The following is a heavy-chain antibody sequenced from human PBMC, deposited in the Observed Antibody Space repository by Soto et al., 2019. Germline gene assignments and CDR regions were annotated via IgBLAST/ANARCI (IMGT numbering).Heavy chain of an antibody. CDR2: IRATGGQT. J-gene: IGHJ5*01. Sequence: EVQLLESGGGVVRPGGSLRLSCAASGFTFRNFVMSWVRQAPGKGLQWVSAIRATGGQTFYAGSVKGRFTISRDNSKNMWYLQIDSLRDEDTALYFCAQDRGWGVVSPAHDSWGQGTLVTVSS. CDR1: GFTFRNFV. D-gene: IGHD2-21*01. CDR3: AQDRGWGVVSPAHDS. V-gene: IGHV3-23*01.